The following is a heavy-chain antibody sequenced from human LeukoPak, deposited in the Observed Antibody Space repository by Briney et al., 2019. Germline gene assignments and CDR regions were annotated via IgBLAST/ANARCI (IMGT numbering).Heavy chain of an antibody. D-gene: IGHD1-26*01. CDR3: AKSSAWDWFDP. Sequence: PSETLSLTCAVSGGSITSSNWWSWVRQPPGKGREWIGEIYYTGNTNYNPSLKSQVTISVDKSNNHFSLNLSSVTAADTAVYYCAKSSAWDWFDPWGQGTLVTVSS. V-gene: IGHV4-4*02. CDR1: GGSITSSNW. J-gene: IGHJ5*02. CDR2: IYYTGNT.